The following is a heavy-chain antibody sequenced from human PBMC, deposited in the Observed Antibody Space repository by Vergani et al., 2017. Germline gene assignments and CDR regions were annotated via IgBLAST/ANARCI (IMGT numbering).Heavy chain of an antibody. J-gene: IGHJ4*02. V-gene: IGHV4-59*01. CDR3: AREREGSFARAIDY. CDR1: GGSISSYY. CDR2: IYYSGCT. D-gene: IGHD3-10*01. Sequence: QVQLQESGPGLVKPSETLSLTCTVSGGSISSYYWSWIRQPPGKGLEWIGYIYYSGCTDYNPSLKSRVTISVDTSKNQFSLKLSSVTAADTAVYYCAREREGSFARAIDYWGQGTLVTVSS.